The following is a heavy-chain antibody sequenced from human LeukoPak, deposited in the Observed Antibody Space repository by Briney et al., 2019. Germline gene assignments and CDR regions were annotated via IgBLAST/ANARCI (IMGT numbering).Heavy chain of an antibody. J-gene: IGHJ4*02. V-gene: IGHV3-23*01. Sequence: GGSLRLSCAASGFTFNYAMSWVRQAPGKGLEWVSGISGSGGSTHYADSVKGRFTISRDNAKNTLDLQMNNLRVEDTAVYYCVRDGVGAPPFDYWGEGVLVTVSS. CDR1: GFTFNYA. CDR2: ISGSGGST. D-gene: IGHD1-26*01. CDR3: VRDGVGAPPFDY.